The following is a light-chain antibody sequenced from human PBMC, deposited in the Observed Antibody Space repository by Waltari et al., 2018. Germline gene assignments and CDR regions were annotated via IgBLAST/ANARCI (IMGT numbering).Light chain of an antibody. J-gene: IGLJ1*01. CDR3: GSYTSSSTYV. Sequence: QSALTQPASVSGSPGQSITLSCTGTPRDVGGFNYVTWYQQYPGKAPKVLIHEVSNRASGVSTRFSGSKSGNTASLTISGLQAEDEADYYCGSYTSSSTYVFGTGTKVTVL. V-gene: IGLV2-14*01. CDR1: PRDVGGFNY. CDR2: EVS.